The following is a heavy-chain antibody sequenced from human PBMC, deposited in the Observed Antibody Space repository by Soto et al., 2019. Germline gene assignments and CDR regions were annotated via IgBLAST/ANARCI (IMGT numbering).Heavy chain of an antibody. CDR2: IYYSGST. CDR3: ARGSTVTDYYYYGMDV. Sequence: SETLSLTCTVSSGSISSYYWSWIRQPPGKGLEWIGYIYYSGSTYYNPSLKSRVTISVDTSKNQFSLKLRSVTAADTAVYYCARGSTVTDYYYYGMDVWGQGTTVTAP. V-gene: IGHV4-59*01. D-gene: IGHD4-4*01. J-gene: IGHJ6*02. CDR1: SGSISSYY.